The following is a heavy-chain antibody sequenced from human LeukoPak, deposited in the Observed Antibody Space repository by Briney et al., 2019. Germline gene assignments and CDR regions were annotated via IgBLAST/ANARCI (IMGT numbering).Heavy chain of an antibody. D-gene: IGHD3-10*01. CDR3: ARLVVRGVMNQGYDY. J-gene: IGHJ4*02. Sequence: SETLSLTCTVSGGSISSYYWSWIRQPPGKGLEWIGYIYYSGSTNYNPSLKSRVTISVDTSKNLFSLKLSSVTAADTAVYYCARLVVRGVMNQGYDYWGQGTLVTVSS. V-gene: IGHV4-59*12. CDR2: IYYSGST. CDR1: GGSISSYY.